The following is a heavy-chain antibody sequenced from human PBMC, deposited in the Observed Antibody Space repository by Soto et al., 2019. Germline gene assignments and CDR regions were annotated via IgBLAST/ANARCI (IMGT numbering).Heavy chain of an antibody. V-gene: IGHV1-18*01. CDR2: SSTSDGDT. D-gene: IGHD3-3*02. J-gene: IGHJ4*02. CDR3: ARDYTFPDY. Sequence: ASVKVSCKTSGYTFTSYGITWVRQAPGQGLEWMGWSSTSDGDTNYVQKFQGRVTMTTDTSTGTGYMELRSLTSDDTAVYYCARDYTFPDYWGQGTLVTVSS. CDR1: GYTFTSYG.